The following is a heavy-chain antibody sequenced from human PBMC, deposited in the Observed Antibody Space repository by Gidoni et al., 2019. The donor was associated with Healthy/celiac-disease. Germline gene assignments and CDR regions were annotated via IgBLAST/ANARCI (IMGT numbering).Heavy chain of an antibody. Sequence: EVQLVASGGGLVQPGGSLKLSCAASGFTFRGSAMHWVRQASGKGLAWVGRMRTKANSYATAYAASVKGRFTISRDDSKNTGYLQINSLKTEDTAVYYCTRLIGSIAAAGSPWFDPWGQGTLVTVSS. V-gene: IGHV3-73*02. CDR1: GFTFRGSA. CDR3: TRLIGSIAAAGSPWFDP. D-gene: IGHD6-13*01. J-gene: IGHJ5*02. CDR2: MRTKANSYAT.